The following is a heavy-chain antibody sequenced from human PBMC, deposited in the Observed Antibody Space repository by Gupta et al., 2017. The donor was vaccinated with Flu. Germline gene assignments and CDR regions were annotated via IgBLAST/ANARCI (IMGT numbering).Heavy chain of an antibody. CDR2: IYYDGTA. J-gene: IGHJ4*02. Sequence: QLLLQESGPGLVKPSETLSLMCTVSGDSISSSDYYWGWLRRPPGKGLEWIGTIYYDGTAYYNPSLKRRVTMSIDTSKNHFSLNLRSVTAADTAVFYCARLLQTAAASTWGRGTLVTVSS. D-gene: IGHD6-13*01. CDR1: GDSISSSDYY. V-gene: IGHV4-39*02. CDR3: ARLLQTAAAST.